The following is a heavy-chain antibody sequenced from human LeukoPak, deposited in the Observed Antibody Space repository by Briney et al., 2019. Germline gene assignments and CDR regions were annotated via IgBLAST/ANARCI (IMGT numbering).Heavy chain of an antibody. J-gene: IGHJ3*02. CDR2: IYYSGST. CDR1: GGSISRYY. Sequence: SETLSLTCTVSGGSISRYYWSWIRQPPGKGLEWIGYIYYSGSTNYNPSLKSRVTTSVDTSKNQFSLKLSSVTAADTAVYYCASDLSGYNTFDIWGQGTMVTVS. CDR3: ASDLSGYNTFDI. V-gene: IGHV4-59*01. D-gene: IGHD1-14*01.